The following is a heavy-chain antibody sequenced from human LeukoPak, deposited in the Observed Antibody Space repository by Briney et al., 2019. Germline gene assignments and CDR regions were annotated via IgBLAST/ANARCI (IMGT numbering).Heavy chain of an antibody. CDR3: ARDGAYSSGGFDY. Sequence: GGSLRLSCAASGSTASRNYMSWVRQAPGKGLGGVSVIYSGGSTYYADSVKGRFTISRHNSKNTLYLQMNSLRAEDTAVYYCARDGAYSSGGFDYWGQGTLVTVSS. CDR1: GSTASRNY. V-gene: IGHV3-53*04. D-gene: IGHD6-19*01. CDR2: IYSGGST. J-gene: IGHJ4*02.